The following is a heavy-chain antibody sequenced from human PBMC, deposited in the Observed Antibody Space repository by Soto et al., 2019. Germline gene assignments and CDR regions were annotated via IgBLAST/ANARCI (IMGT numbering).Heavy chain of an antibody. V-gene: IGHV4-59*02. J-gene: IGHJ4*02. CDR2: MYHGGRT. CDR1: GDSVTNYF. Sequence: QVHLRESGPGLVKSSETLPLTCTVSGDSVTNYFWSWMRQPPGKGLEWIGHMYHGGRTNYSPSLKSRVTMSLDSSKNQFSLHLRSVTAADTAVYFCARDPGYCTNGVCPIFDFWGQGVLVAVSS. D-gene: IGHD2-8*01. CDR3: ARDPGYCTNGVCPIFDF.